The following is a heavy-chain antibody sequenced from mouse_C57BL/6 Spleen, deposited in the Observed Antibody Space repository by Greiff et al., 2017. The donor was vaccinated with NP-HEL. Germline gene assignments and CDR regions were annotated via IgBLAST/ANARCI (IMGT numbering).Heavy chain of an antibody. Sequence: EVKLMESGGGLVQPGGSMKLSCAASGFTFSDAWMDWVRQSPEKGLEWVAEIRNKANNHATYYAESVKGRFTISRDDSKSSVYLQMNSLRAEDTCIYYCTRGSYYYGEPGFAYWGQGTLVTVSA. CDR1: GFTFSDAW. V-gene: IGHV6-6*01. D-gene: IGHD1-1*01. CDR2: IRNKANNHAT. J-gene: IGHJ3*01. CDR3: TRGSYYYGEPGFAY.